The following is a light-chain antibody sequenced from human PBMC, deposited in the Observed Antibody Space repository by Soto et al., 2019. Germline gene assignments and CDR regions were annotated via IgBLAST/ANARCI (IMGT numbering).Light chain of an antibody. J-gene: IGKJ1*01. CDR2: GAS. CDR1: QSVSSK. Sequence: EIVMTQSPATLSVSPGERATLSCRASQSVSSKSAWYQQKPGQAPRVLIYGASTRATGIPARFSGSGSGTEFTLTISSLQTEDFAVYYCQHYNDWPPTWSFGQGTKV. V-gene: IGKV3-15*01. CDR3: QHYNDWPPTWS.